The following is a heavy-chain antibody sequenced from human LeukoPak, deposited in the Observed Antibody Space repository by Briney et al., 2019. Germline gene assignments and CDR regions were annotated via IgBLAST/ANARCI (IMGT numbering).Heavy chain of an antibody. J-gene: IGHJ4*02. CDR3: GKTTVGYSSGQKPAWPVDF. CDR1: GFTFGSHA. CDR2: IFGSGGSP. V-gene: IGHV3-23*01. D-gene: IGHD5-18*01. Sequence: GGSLRLSCEASGFTFGSHAMYWVRQAPGKGLEWVAGIFGSGGSPHYADSVKGRFTISGDNPRNTVYLQINSLRDDDTAVYYCGKTTVGYSSGQKPAWPVDFWGQGTLVTVSS.